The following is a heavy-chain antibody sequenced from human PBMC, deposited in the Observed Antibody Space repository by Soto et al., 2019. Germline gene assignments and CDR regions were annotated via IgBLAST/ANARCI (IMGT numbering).Heavy chain of an antibody. V-gene: IGHV3-15*07. J-gene: IGHJ6*02. CDR1: GSTFSNAG. CDR2: IKSKTDGGTT. CDR3: TTNHDYRIYYYYYGMDV. Sequence: EVQLVESGGGLVKPGGSLGLSCAASGSTFSNAGRNGARQAQGKGREWVGRIKSKTDGGTTDYAAPVKGRFTISRDDSKNTLYLQMNSLKTEDTAVYYCTTNHDYRIYYYYYGMDVWGQGTTVTVSS. D-gene: IGHD4-4*01.